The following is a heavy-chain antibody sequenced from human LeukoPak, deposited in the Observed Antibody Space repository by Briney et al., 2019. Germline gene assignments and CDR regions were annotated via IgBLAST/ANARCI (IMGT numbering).Heavy chain of an antibody. D-gene: IGHD1-1*01. CDR2: IIPIFGTA. CDR1: GGTFSSYA. Sequence: ASVKVSCKASGGTFSSYAISWVRQAPGQGLEWMGGIIPIFGTANYAQKFQGRVTITADESMSTAYMELSSLRSEDTAVYYCARSSVGTTAFDIWGQGTMVTVSS. J-gene: IGHJ3*02. V-gene: IGHV1-69*13. CDR3: ARSSVGTTAFDI.